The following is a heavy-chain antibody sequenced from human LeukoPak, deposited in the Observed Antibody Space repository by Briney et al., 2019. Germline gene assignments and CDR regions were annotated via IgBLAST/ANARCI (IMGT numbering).Heavy chain of an antibody. Sequence: SETLSLTCSVSGGSINSYYWSWIRQPPGKGLEWIGYISYSGRTYYNPSLRSRVTISVDTSKNHFSLKLSSVTAADTAVYYCARGLYRYGRSTFDYWGQGTLVTVSS. D-gene: IGHD2-2*02. CDR2: ISYSGRT. J-gene: IGHJ4*02. V-gene: IGHV4-59*08. CDR1: GGSINSYY. CDR3: ARGLYRYGRSTFDY.